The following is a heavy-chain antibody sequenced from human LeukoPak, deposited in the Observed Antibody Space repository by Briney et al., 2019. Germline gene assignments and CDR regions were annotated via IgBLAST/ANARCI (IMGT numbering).Heavy chain of an antibody. CDR1: GLSLNTAGVG. CDR2: IYWDDDK. V-gene: IGHV2-5*02. Sequence: SGPTLVKPTQTLTLTCTLSGLSLNTAGVGVGWIRQPPGKALEWLALIYWDDDKRYNPSLKTRLTITKDTSKNQVVLTVTNMDPVDTATYYCAKAGYGSGSYPRYYYYGMDVWGQGTTVTVSS. J-gene: IGHJ6*02. D-gene: IGHD3-10*01. CDR3: AKAGYGSGSYPRYYYYGMDV.